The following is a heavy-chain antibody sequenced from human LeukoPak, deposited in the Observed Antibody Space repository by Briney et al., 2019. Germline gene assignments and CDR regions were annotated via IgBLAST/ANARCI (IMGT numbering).Heavy chain of an antibody. J-gene: IGHJ3*02. CDR1: GYTFTSYD. V-gene: IGHV1-8*01. CDR2: MNPNSGNT. D-gene: IGHD3-3*02. CDR3: ARGHTPIYAFDI. Sequence: ASVKVSCKASGYTFTSYDINRVRQATGQGLEWMGWMNPNSGNTGYAQKFQGRVTITRNTSITTAYMELSSLRSEDTAVYYCARGHTPIYAFDIWGQGTMVTVSS.